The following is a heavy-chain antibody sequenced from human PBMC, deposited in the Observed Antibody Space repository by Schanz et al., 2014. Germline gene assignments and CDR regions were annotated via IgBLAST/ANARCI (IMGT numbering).Heavy chain of an antibody. CDR1: GVTFSSYA. V-gene: IGHV3-23*04. D-gene: IGHD3-10*01. CDR2: ISGSGAST. CDR3: AKDQGSYGSGSYSCFDY. Sequence: EVQLVESGGGMVQPGGSLRLSCVASGVTFSSYAMSWVRQASGKGLEWVSAISGSGASTYYADSVKGRFTISRDNSKNTLYLQMNSLRADDAAVDYFAKDQGSYGSGSYSCFDYWGQGTLVTVSS. J-gene: IGHJ4*02.